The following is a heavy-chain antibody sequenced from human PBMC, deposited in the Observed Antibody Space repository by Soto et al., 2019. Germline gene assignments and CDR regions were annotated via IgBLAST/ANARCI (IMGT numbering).Heavy chain of an antibody. CDR3: AKDRGMVATTLDY. J-gene: IGHJ4*02. D-gene: IGHD5-12*01. CDR2: ISYDGSNK. CDR1: GFTFSSYG. Sequence: QVQLVESGGGVVQPGRSLRLSCAASGFTFSSYGMHWVRQAPGKGLEWVAVISYDGSNKYYADSVKGRFTISRDNSKNTLYLQMNSLRAEDTAVYYGAKDRGMVATTLDYWGQGTLVTVSS. V-gene: IGHV3-30*18.